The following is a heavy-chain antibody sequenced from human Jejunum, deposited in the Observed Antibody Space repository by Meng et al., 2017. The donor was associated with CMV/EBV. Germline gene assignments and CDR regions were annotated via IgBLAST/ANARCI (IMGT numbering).Heavy chain of an antibody. Sequence: FSAYSITWVRQAPGKALEWVSSIPSRSTYIYYADSLKGRFTISRDNAKNSLYLQMNSLRVEDTAVYYCAREPPDRSSSSTSPVSDYWGQGTLVTVSS. CDR3: AREPPDRSSSSTSPVSDY. J-gene: IGHJ4*02. CDR1: FSAYS. CDR2: IPSRSTYI. V-gene: IGHV3-21*01. D-gene: IGHD2-2*01.